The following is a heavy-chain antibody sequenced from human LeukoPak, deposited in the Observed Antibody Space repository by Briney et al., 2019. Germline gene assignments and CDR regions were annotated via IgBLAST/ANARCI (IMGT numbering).Heavy chain of an antibody. D-gene: IGHD6-13*01. CDR1: GFTFSSYW. CDR3: ARGGSSWYWGGY. Sequence: HPGGALRLSCAASGFTFSSYWMSWVRQAPGKGLGWGANIKQDGSEKYYVDSVKGRFTISRDNAKNSLYLQMNSLRAEDTAVYYCARGGSSWYWGGYWGQGTLVTVSS. V-gene: IGHV3-7*01. CDR2: IKQDGSEK. J-gene: IGHJ4*02.